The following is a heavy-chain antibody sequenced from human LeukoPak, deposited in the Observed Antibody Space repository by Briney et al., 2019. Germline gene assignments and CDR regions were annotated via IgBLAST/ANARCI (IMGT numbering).Heavy chain of an antibody. CDR2: IRYDGSNK. CDR1: GFTFSSYG. V-gene: IGHV3-30*02. D-gene: IGHD5-18*01. J-gene: IGHJ4*02. CDR3: ARGGYSYGHFDY. Sequence: PGGSLRLSCAASGFTFSSYGMHWVRQAPGKGLEWVAFIRYDGSNKYYADSVKGRFTISRDNSKNTLYLQMNSPRAEDTAVYYCARGGYSYGHFDYWGQGTLVTVSS.